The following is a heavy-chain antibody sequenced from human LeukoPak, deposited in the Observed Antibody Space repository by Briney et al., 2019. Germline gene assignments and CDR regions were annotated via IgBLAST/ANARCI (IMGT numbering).Heavy chain of an antibody. CDR2: ITSSSYI. Sequence: GGSLRLSCAASGFTFISYTMNWVRQAPGKGLEWVSSITSSSYIYYADSVKGRFTISRDNAKNSLYLQMNSLRAEDTAVYYCARISVVSRSGPLDYWGQGTLVTVSS. CDR1: GFTFISYT. V-gene: IGHV3-21*01. J-gene: IGHJ4*02. CDR3: ARISVVSRSGPLDY. D-gene: IGHD3-10*01.